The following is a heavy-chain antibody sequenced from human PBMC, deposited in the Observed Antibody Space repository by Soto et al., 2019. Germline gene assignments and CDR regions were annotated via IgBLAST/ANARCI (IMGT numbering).Heavy chain of an antibody. CDR3: ARDITGTAYFDY. Sequence: QVQLVESGGGVVQPGRSLRLSCAASGFTFSSYAMHWVRQAPGKGLEWVAVISYDGNNKYDADSVKGRFTISRDNSKNTLYLQRNSLRVEDTAVYYCARDITGTAYFDYWGQGTLVTVSS. CDR1: GFTFSSYA. D-gene: IGHD1-20*01. V-gene: IGHV3-30-3*01. J-gene: IGHJ4*02. CDR2: ISYDGNNK.